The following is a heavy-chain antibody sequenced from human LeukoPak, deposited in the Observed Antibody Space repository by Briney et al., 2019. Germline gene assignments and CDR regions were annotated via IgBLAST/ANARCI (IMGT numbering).Heavy chain of an antibody. V-gene: IGHV3-21*01. J-gene: IGHJ4*02. D-gene: IGHD3-22*01. CDR2: ISSSSSYI. Sequence: PGGSPRLSCAASGFTFSSCSMNWVRQAPGKGLEWVSSISSSSSYIYYADSVKGRFTISRDNAKKSLYLQMNSLRAEDTAVYYCARDSTARNIGFYYYDSSGSFDYWGQGTLVTVSS. CDR3: ARDSTARNIGFYYYDSSGSFDY. CDR1: GFTFSSCS.